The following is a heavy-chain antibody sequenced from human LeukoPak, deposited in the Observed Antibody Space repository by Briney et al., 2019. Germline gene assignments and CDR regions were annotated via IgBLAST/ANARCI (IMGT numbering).Heavy chain of an antibody. J-gene: IGHJ4*02. CDR3: ARDRGSGWYVY. Sequence: PSETLSLTCAVYGGSFSGYYWSWIRQPPGKGLEWIGRIDTSGNTNYDPSLKSRITMSVDTSKNQFSLKLSSVTAADTAVYYCARDRGSGWYVYWGQGTLVTVSS. D-gene: IGHD6-19*01. V-gene: IGHV4-34*10. CDR2: IDTSGNT. CDR1: GGSFSGYY.